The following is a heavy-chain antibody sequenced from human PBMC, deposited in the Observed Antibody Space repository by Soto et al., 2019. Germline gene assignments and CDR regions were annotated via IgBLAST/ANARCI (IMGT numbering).Heavy chain of an antibody. J-gene: IGHJ6*02. CDR2: IIPIFGTA. Sequence: QVQLVQFGAEVKKPGSSVKVSCKASGGTFSSYAISWVRQAPGQGLEWMGGIIPIFGTANYAQKFQGRVTITADESTSTDYMELSSLRSEDTAVYYCARALQYTGWEKYYDYGMDVWGQGTTVTVSS. CDR3: ARALQYTGWEKYYDYGMDV. V-gene: IGHV1-69*12. CDR1: GGTFSSYA. D-gene: IGHD4-4*01.